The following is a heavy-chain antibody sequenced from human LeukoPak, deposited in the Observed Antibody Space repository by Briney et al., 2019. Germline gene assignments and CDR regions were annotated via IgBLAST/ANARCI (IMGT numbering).Heavy chain of an antibody. Sequence: KPSETLSLTCTVSGGSISSSSYYWGWIRQPPGKGLEWIGSIYYGGSTYYNPSLKSRVTISVDTSKNQFSLKLSSVTAADTAVYYCARYCSGGSCYADAFDIWGQGTMVTVSS. CDR1: GGSISSSSYY. J-gene: IGHJ3*02. CDR2: IYYGGST. CDR3: ARYCSGGSCYADAFDI. D-gene: IGHD2-15*01. V-gene: IGHV4-39*01.